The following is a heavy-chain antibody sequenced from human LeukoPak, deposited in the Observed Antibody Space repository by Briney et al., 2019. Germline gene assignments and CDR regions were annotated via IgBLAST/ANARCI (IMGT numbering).Heavy chain of an antibody. Sequence: PSETLSLTCAVYGGSFSGYYWSWIRQPPGKGLEWIGEINHSGSTNYNPSLKSRVTMSVDTSKNQFSLKLSSVTAADTAVYYCARDNEQLARGFDYWGQGTLVTVSS. CDR1: GGSFSGYY. CDR2: INHSGST. J-gene: IGHJ4*02. D-gene: IGHD6-6*01. V-gene: IGHV4-34*01. CDR3: ARDNEQLARGFDY.